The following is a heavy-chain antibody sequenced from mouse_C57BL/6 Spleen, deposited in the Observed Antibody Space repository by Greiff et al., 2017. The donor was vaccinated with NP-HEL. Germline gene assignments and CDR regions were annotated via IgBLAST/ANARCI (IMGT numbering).Heavy chain of an antibody. J-gene: IGHJ1*03. CDR2: INPYNGGT. CDR3: ARERAVTTVVAEGYFDV. D-gene: IGHD1-1*01. CDR1: GYTFTDYY. Sequence: VQLQQSGPVLVKPGASVKMSCKASGYTFTDYYMNWVKQSHGKSLEWIGVINPYNGGTSYNQKFKGKATLTVDKSSSTAYMELNSLTSEDSAVYYCARERAVTTVVAEGYFDVWGTGTTVTVSS. V-gene: IGHV1-19*01.